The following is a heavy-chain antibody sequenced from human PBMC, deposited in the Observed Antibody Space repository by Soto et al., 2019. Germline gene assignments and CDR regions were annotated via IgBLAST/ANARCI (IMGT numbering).Heavy chain of an antibody. CDR2: ISYDGSNK. CDR3: ARDQSSGDSPFGMDV. CDR1: GFSFSRYA. D-gene: IGHD4-17*01. J-gene: IGHJ6*02. V-gene: IGHV3-30-3*01. Sequence: QVQLVESGGGVVQPGRSLRLSCVVYGFSFSRYAMHWVRQAPGKGLEWVADISYDGSNKDYADSVKGRLTISRDNSKNTVYLQMNSLRAEDTAVYYCARDQSSGDSPFGMDVWGQGTTVTVSS.